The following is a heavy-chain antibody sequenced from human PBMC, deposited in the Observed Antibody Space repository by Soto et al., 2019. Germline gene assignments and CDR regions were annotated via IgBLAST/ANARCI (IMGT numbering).Heavy chain of an antibody. Sequence: SVKVSCKASGGTFSSYTITWVRQAPGQGLEWMGRVIPILDIANYAQKLQGRVTITADKSTSTAYMELSSLRSEDTAVYYCARVIREADGIDYWGQGTLVTVSS. V-gene: IGHV1-69*02. J-gene: IGHJ4*02. CDR3: ARVIREADGIDY. D-gene: IGHD4-17*01. CDR2: VIPILDIA. CDR1: GGTFSSYT.